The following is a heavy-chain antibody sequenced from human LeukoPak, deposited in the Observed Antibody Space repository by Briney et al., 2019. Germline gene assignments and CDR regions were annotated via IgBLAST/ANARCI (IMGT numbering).Heavy chain of an antibody. CDR2: IYTSGST. D-gene: IGHD3-3*01. J-gene: IGHJ6*03. V-gene: IGHV4-4*07. Sequence: SETLSLTCTVSGGSISSYYWSWIRQPAGKGLEWIGRIYTSGSTNYNPSLKSRVTMSVDTSKNQFSLKLSSVTAADTAVYYCARWSGILTGGLDYYYMDVWGKGTTVTISS. CDR1: GGSISSYY. CDR3: ARWSGILTGGLDYYYMDV.